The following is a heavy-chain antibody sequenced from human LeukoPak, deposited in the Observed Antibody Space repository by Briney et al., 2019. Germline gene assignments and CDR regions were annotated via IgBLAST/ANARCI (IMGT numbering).Heavy chain of an antibody. CDR1: GGTFSSYA. D-gene: IGHD6-6*01. V-gene: IGHV1-69*05. CDR3: ARDVEYSSSSSDY. J-gene: IGHJ4*02. Sequence: EASVKLSCKASGGTFSSYAISWVRQAPGQGLEWMGRIIPIFGTANYAQKFQGRVTITTDESTSTAYMELSSLRSEDTAVYYCARDVEYSSSSSDYWGQGTLVTVSS. CDR2: IIPIFGTA.